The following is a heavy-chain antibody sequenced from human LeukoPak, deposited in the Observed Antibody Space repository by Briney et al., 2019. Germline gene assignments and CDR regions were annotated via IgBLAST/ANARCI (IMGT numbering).Heavy chain of an antibody. Sequence: GASVKVSCKASGYTFTGYYMHWVGQAPGQGLEWMGWINPNSGGTNYAQKFQGRVTMTRDTSISTAYMELSRLRSDDTAVYYCARDRTLKYYYDSSGYDPFDYWGQGTLVTVSS. V-gene: IGHV1-2*02. J-gene: IGHJ4*02. CDR1: GYTFTGYY. CDR2: INPNSGGT. D-gene: IGHD3-22*01. CDR3: ARDRTLKYYYDSSGYDPFDY.